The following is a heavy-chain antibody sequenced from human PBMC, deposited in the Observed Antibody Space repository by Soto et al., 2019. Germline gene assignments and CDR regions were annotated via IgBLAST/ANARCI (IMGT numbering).Heavy chain of an antibody. CDR2: IYYSGST. CDR3: ARVCGGDCHYGMDV. D-gene: IGHD2-21*02. CDR1: GGSISSGGYY. J-gene: IGHJ6*02. V-gene: IGHV4-31*03. Sequence: QVQLQESGPGLVKPSQTLSLTCTVSGGSISSGGYYWTWIRQHPGKGLEWIGYIYYSGSTYYNPSLKIRVTTSVDTSKIQFSLKLSSVTAADTAVYYCARVCGGDCHYGMDVWGQGTTVTVSS.